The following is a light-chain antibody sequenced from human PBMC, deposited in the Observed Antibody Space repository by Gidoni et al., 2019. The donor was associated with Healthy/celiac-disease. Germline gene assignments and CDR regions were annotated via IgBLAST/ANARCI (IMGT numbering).Light chain of an antibody. Sequence: QSVLTQPPSASGTPGQRVTISCSGSNSNTGSNYVYWYQHVPGTAPKLLIYSNNQRPSGVPDRFSGSKSGTSASLAISGLRSEDETDYYCAAWDDSLSGVVFGGGTKLTVL. CDR1: NSNTGSNY. CDR3: AAWDDSLSGVV. CDR2: SNN. V-gene: IGLV1-47*02. J-gene: IGLJ2*01.